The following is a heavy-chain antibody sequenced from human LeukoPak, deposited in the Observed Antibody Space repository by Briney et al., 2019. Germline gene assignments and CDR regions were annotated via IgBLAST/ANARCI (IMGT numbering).Heavy chain of an antibody. J-gene: IGHJ4*02. CDR1: GSTFSNNA. Sequence: GGSLRLSCAASGSTFSNNAMSWVRQAPGKGLEWLSTITGSGGTTYSADSVKGRFTISRDNSKNTLYLQMNSLRAEDTAVYYCAKTGQADYWGQGTLVTVSS. V-gene: IGHV3-23*01. CDR3: AKTGQADY. CDR2: ITGSGGTT. D-gene: IGHD2-8*02.